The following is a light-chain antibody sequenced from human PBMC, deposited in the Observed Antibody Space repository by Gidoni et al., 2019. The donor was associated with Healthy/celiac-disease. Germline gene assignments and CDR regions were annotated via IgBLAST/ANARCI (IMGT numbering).Light chain of an antibody. V-gene: IGKV3-20*01. CDR3: QQYGSSPPWT. CDR1: QSVSSSY. CDR2: CAS. J-gene: IGKJ1*01. Sequence: IVLTQSPGTLSLSPGERATLSCRASQSVSSSYLAWYQQKPGQAPRLLIYCASSRATGIPDRFSGSGSGTDFTLTISRLEPEDFAVYYCQQYGSSPPWTFGQGTKVEIK.